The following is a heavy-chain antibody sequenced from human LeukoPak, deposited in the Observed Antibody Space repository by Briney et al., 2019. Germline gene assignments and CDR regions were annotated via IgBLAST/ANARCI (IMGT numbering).Heavy chain of an antibody. D-gene: IGHD2-8*01. CDR1: GITFNTAW. CDR3: VRLNGQQGGAYDI. CDR2: IRTKANSYTT. V-gene: IGHV3-72*01. J-gene: IGHJ3*02. Sequence: GGSLRLSCAVSGITFNTAWMSWVRQAPGKGLEWVGRIRTKANSYTTDSAASVKGRFSVSRDDSKNSLYLQMNSLKTEDTAVYYCVRLNGQQGGAYDIWGQGTMVTVSS.